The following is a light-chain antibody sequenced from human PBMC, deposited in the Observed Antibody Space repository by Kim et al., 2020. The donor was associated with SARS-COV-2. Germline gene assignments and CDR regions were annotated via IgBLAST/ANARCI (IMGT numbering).Light chain of an antibody. CDR1: QSVNIN. CDR3: QQYDNWPLT. J-gene: IGKJ4*01. CDR2: GAS. V-gene: IGKV3D-15*01. Sequence: DIVVTQSPATLSVSPGERAALSCRASQSVNINLAWYQQKPGQAPRLLIYGASGRATGIPARFSGSGSGTDFTLTVSSLQSEDVAVYYCQQYDNWPLTFGGGTKVDIK.